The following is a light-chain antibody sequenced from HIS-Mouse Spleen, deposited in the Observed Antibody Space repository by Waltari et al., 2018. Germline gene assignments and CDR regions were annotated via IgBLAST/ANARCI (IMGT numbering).Light chain of an antibody. V-gene: IGLV3-1*01. CDR2: QDS. CDR3: QAWDSSTAV. CDR1: KLGDKY. J-gene: IGLJ1*01. Sequence: SYELTQQPSVSVSPGQTASITCPGDKLGDKYACWYQQKPGQSPVLVIYQDSKRPSGIPERFSGSNSGNTATLTISGTQAMDEADYYCQAWDSSTAVFGTGTKVTVL.